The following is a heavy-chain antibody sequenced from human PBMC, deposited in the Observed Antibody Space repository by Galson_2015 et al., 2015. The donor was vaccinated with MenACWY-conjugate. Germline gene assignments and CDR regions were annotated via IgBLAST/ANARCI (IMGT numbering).Heavy chain of an antibody. Sequence: SVKVSCKAAGLIFSNTGFNWVRQAPEEGLEWMGWISASNGNARYAQKFQGRVTLTTDRSTSTAYLELRNLTSDDTALYYCAREMGYFDPWGQGTLVTVSS. CDR2: ISASNGNA. D-gene: IGHD3-9*01. V-gene: IGHV1-18*04. CDR1: GLIFSNTG. CDR3: AREMGYFDP. J-gene: IGHJ5*02.